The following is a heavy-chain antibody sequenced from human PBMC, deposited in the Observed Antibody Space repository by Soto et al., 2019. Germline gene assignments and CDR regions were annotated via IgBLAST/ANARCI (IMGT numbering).Heavy chain of an antibody. Sequence: QVQLVQSGAEVKKPGSSVKVSCKASGYTFTSYGISWVRQAPGQGLEWMGWISAYNGNTNYAQKLQGRVTMTTDTSTSTAYMEVRRLRSDDTAVYYCARGGYCSGGSCYSGWFDPWCQGALVTVSS. CDR1: GYTFTSYG. CDR2: ISAYNGNT. CDR3: ARGGYCSGGSCYSGWFDP. J-gene: IGHJ5*02. D-gene: IGHD2-15*01. V-gene: IGHV1-18*04.